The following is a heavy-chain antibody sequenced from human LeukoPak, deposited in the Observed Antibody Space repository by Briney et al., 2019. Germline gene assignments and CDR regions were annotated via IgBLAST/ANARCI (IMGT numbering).Heavy chain of an antibody. J-gene: IGHJ4*02. D-gene: IGHD6-13*01. V-gene: IGHV3-33*01. CDR2: IWYDGSNK. CDR1: GFTFSSYG. Sequence: GGSLRLSCAASGFTFSSYGMHWVRQAPGKGLEWVAVIWYDGSNKYYADSVKGRFTISRDNSKNTLYLQMNSLRAEDTAVYYCARERYSSSWYGDFDYWGQGTLVTVSS. CDR3: ARERYSSSWYGDFDY.